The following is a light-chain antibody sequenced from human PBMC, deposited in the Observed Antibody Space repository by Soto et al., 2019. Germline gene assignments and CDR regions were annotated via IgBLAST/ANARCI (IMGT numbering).Light chain of an antibody. CDR2: GNT. Sequence: QPVLTQPPSVSGAPGQRVTISCTGSSSIIGAHYGVHWYQQLPGTAPKLLIYGNTNRPSGVPDRFSGSKSGTSASLAITGLQAEDEADYYCQSYDSSLSGVVFGGGTKLTVL. CDR1: SSIIGAHYG. CDR3: QSYDSSLSGVV. V-gene: IGLV1-40*01. J-gene: IGLJ2*01.